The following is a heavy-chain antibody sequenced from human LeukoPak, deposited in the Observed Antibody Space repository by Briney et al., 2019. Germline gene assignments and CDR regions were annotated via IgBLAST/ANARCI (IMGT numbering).Heavy chain of an antibody. CDR3: AKSMFVYGDYVPDY. V-gene: IGHV3-23*01. CDR1: KFTFSTYA. J-gene: IGHJ4*02. CDR2: ISASAGST. Sequence: TGGSLRLSCAASKFTFSTYAMSWVRQAPGNGLEGVSLISASAGSTYYADSVKGRFTISRDNSKNTLYLQMNSLRVEDTAVYYCAKSMFVYGDYVPDYWGQGTLVTVSS. D-gene: IGHD4-17*01.